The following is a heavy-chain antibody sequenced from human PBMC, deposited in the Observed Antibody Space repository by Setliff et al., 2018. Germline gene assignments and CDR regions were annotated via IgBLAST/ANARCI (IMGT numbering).Heavy chain of an antibody. D-gene: IGHD2-15*01. Sequence: GESLKISCKGFGYSFTSHWIGWVRQMPGKGLEWMGIIYPGDSDTRYSPSFQGQVTISVDKSISTAYLQWSSLKASGTATYYCARVVGADGIGIDYWGQGTVVTVSS. CDR2: IYPGDSDT. CDR3: ARVVGADGIGIDY. J-gene: IGHJ4*02. V-gene: IGHV5-51*01. CDR1: GYSFTSHW.